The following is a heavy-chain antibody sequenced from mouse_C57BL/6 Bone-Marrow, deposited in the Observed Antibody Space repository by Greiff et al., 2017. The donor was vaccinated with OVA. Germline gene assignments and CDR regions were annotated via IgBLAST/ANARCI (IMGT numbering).Heavy chain of an antibody. CDR2: FDPETGGT. J-gene: IGHJ3*01. CDR3: TREDYGSSYRAD. Sequence: QVHVKQSGAELVRPGASVTLSCKASGYTFTDYEMHWVKQTPVHGLEWIGAFDPETGGTAYNQKFKGKAILTADKSSSTAYMELRSLTSGDSAVYYCTREDYGSSYRADWGQGTLVTVSA. D-gene: IGHD1-1*01. V-gene: IGHV1-15*01. CDR1: GYTFTDYE.